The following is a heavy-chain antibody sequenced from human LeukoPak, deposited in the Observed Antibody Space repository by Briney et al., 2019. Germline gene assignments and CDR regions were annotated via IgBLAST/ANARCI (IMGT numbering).Heavy chain of an antibody. J-gene: IGHJ4*02. CDR2: IRSKDNDGTT. CDR3: TRDQTPYY. Sequence: GGSLRLSCTASEFTFGDFAISWVRQAPGKGLEWLGFIRSKDNDGTTDYAASVKGRLTISRDDSKGIAYLQMNSLKTEDTAVYYCTRDQTPYYWGQGTLVTVSS. D-gene: IGHD2-15*01. V-gene: IGHV3-49*04. CDR1: EFTFGDFA.